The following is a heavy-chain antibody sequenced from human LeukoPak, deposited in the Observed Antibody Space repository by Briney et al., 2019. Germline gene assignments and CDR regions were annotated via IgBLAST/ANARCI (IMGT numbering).Heavy chain of an antibody. D-gene: IGHD2-15*01. V-gene: IGHV3-30*02. CDR1: GFTFSNYG. CDR3: AKAPNLVAAPDY. J-gene: IGHJ4*02. CDR2: IRYDGSNK. Sequence: GGSLRLSCAASGFTFSNYGMHWVRQAPGKGLEWVAFIRYDGSNKYYGDSVKGRFTISRDNSKNTLYLQVNSLRAEDTAVYYCAKAPNLVAAPDYWGQGTLVTVSS.